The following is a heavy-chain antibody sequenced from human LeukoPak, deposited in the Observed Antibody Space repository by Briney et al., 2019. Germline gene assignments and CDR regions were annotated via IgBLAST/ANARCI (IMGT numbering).Heavy chain of an antibody. D-gene: IGHD3-10*01. V-gene: IGHV5-51*01. CDR2: IYPGDSDT. Sequence: GESLKISCKGSTYSFSDYWIGWVRQMPGKGLEGVAIIYPGDSDTRYSPSFQGQVTISADKSISTVYLQWSSLQASDTAMYYCTRLIGSGRYFDYWGQGTLVSVSS. CDR1: TYSFSDYW. CDR3: TRLIGSGRYFDY. J-gene: IGHJ4*02.